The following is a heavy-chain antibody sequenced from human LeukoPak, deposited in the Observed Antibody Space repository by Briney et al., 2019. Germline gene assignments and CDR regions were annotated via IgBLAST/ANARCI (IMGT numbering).Heavy chain of an antibody. Sequence: PSETLSLTCTVSGGSITSSSYYWAWIRQPPGKGLEWIGRIYRSGTTFYNPSLKSRVTISVDKSKNQFSLKLSSVTAADTAVYYCASIRGPLGLDYWGQGTLVTVSS. J-gene: IGHJ4*02. CDR1: GGSITSSSYY. CDR2: IYRSGTT. CDR3: ASIRGPLGLDY. V-gene: IGHV4-39*07. D-gene: IGHD2-2*02.